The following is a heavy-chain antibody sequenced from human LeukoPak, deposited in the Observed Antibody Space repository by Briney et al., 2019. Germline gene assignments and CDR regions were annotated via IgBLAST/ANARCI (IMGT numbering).Heavy chain of an antibody. CDR1: GFNFGEFW. Sequence: PEGSLRLSCAASGFNFGEFWMAWVRQTPGMGLEWVADIKDDGSDKYYVDSVKGRFSISKDNAKNALYLQMNSLRVEDTAVYYCVPLNWNPPGDFDRWGQGTLVTVSS. V-gene: IGHV3-7*01. J-gene: IGHJ4*02. D-gene: IGHD1-20*01. CDR2: IKDDGSDK. CDR3: VPLNWNPPGDFDR.